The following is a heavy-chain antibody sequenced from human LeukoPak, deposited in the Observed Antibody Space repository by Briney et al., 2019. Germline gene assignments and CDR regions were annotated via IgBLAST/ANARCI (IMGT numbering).Heavy chain of an antibody. CDR3: AKGGTGGPYYFDY. J-gene: IGHJ4*02. CDR2: ISGSGGST. Sequence: GGSLRLSCAASGFTFSSYAMSWVRQAPGKGLEWVSAISGSGGSTYYADSVQGRFTISRDNSKNTLYLQMNSLRAEDTAVYYCAKGGTGGPYYFDYWGQGALVTVSS. CDR1: GFTFSSYA. D-gene: IGHD1-1*01. V-gene: IGHV3-23*01.